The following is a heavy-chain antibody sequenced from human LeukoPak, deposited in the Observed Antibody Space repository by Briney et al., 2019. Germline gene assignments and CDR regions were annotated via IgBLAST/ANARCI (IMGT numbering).Heavy chain of an antibody. CDR1: GGSISSYY. D-gene: IGHD3-10*01. CDR2: IYYSGST. V-gene: IGHV4-59*01. J-gene: IGHJ4*02. Sequence: SETLSLTCTVSGGSISSYYWSWIRQPPGKGLEWFGYIYYSGSTNYNPSLKSRVTISVDTSKNQFSLKLSSVTAADTAVYYCAKKGYAGSGTYSYYFDYWGQGTLVTVSS. CDR3: AKKGYAGSGTYSYYFDY.